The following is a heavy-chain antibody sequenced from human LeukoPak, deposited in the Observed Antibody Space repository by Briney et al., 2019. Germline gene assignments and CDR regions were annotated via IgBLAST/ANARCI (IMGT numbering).Heavy chain of an antibody. Sequence: GGSLRLSCAASGFTVSSNYMSWVRQAPGKGLEWVSVIYSGGNTYYADSVKGRFTISRDNSKNTLYLQMNSLRAEDTAVYYCARENAAGFVAQWGQGTLVTVSS. D-gene: IGHD6-13*01. V-gene: IGHV3-66*01. CDR2: IYSGGNT. CDR1: GFTVSSNY. CDR3: ARENAAGFVAQ. J-gene: IGHJ4*02.